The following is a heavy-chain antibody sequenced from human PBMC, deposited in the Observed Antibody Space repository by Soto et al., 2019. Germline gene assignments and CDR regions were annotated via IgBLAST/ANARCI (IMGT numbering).Heavy chain of an antibody. D-gene: IGHD2-2*02. CDR2: IIPIFGTA. Sequence: QVQLVQSGAEVKKPGSSVKVSCKASGGTFSSYAISWVRQSPGQGLEWMGRIIPIFGTANYAQKFQGRVTITADESTSTAYMELSRLTAEDTAVYYCARDTSTCSSTTCYNYCYYAMDVWGQGTTVTVSS. CDR3: ARDTSTCSSTTCYNYCYYAMDV. CDR1: GGTFSSYA. J-gene: IGHJ6*02. V-gene: IGHV1-69*01.